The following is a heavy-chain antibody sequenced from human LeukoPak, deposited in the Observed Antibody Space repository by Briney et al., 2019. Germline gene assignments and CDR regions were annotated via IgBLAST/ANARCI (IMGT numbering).Heavy chain of an antibody. D-gene: IGHD3-22*01. CDR3: ARGGPPINYYDSSGYYYFDY. Sequence: GGSLRLSCAASGFTFSDHYMDWVCQAPGKGLEWVGRTRNKANSYTTEYAASVKGRFTISRDDSKNSLYLQMNSLKTEDTAVYYCARGGPPINYYDSSGYYYFDYWGQGTLVTVSS. V-gene: IGHV3-72*01. CDR2: TRNKANSYTT. CDR1: GFTFSDHY. J-gene: IGHJ4*02.